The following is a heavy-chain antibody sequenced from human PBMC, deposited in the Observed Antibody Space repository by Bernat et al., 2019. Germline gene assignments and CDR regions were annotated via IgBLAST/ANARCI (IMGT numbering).Heavy chain of an antibody. V-gene: IGHV3-7*04. CDR1: GFTFSSYW. Sequence: EVQLVESGGGLVQPGGSLRLSCAASGFTFSSYWMSWVRQAPGKGLEWVANIKQDGSEKYYVDSVKGRFTISRDNAKNSLYLQMNSLRAEDTAVYYCARDRYFAFPYYYYYMDVWGKGTTVTVSS. D-gene: IGHD3-9*01. J-gene: IGHJ6*03. CDR2: IKQDGSEK. CDR3: ARDRYFAFPYYYYYMDV.